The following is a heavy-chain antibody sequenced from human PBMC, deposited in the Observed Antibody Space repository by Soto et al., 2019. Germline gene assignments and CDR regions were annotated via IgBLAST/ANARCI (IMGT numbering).Heavy chain of an antibody. CDR2: IWYDGSNK. J-gene: IGHJ6*02. Sequence: QVQLVESGGGVVQPGRSPRLSCAASGFTFSSYGMHWVRQAPGKGLEWVAVIWYDGSNKYYADSVKGRFTISRDNSKNTLYLQMNSLRAEDTAVYYCARKATQYYYYGMDVWGQGTTVTVSS. CDR1: GFTFSSYG. CDR3: ARKATQYYYYGMDV. V-gene: IGHV3-33*01.